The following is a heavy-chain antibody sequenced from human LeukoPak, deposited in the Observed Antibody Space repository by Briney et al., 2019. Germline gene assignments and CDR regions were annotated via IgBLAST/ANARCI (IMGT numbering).Heavy chain of an antibody. D-gene: IGHD2-15*01. CDR3: ARGYCSGGSCYNYFDY. CDR1: GGSISSYY. V-gene: IGHV4-4*07. CDR2: IYTSGST. Sequence: SETLSLTCTVSGGSISSYYWSWIRQPAGKGLEWIGRIYTSGSTKYNPSLKSRVTMSVDTSKNQFSLKLSSVTAADTAVYYCARGYCSGGSCYNYFDYWGQGTLVTVSS. J-gene: IGHJ4*02.